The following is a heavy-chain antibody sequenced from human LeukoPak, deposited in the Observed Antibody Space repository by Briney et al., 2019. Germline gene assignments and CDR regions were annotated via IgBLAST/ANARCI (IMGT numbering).Heavy chain of an antibody. V-gene: IGHV3-30*18. CDR3: AKDPIVVVPAAIENWFGP. D-gene: IGHD2-2*02. CDR2: ISYDGSNQ. CDR1: GFTFRSYG. Sequence: PGRSLRLSCAASGFTFRSYGMHWVRQAPGKGLEWVAVISYDGSNQYYADSVKGRFTISRDNSKNTLQLQMNSLRAEDTAVYYCAKDPIVVVPAAIENWFGPWGQGTLVTVSS. J-gene: IGHJ5*02.